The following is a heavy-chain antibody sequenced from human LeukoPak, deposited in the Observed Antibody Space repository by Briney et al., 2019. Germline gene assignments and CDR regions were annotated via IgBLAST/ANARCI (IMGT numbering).Heavy chain of an antibody. J-gene: IGHJ6*02. V-gene: IGHV4-39*01. CDR3: ARHIDGYYYYGMDV. Sequence: SETLSLTCTVSGGSISSSSYYWGWIRQPPGKGLEWIGSIYYSGNTYYNPSLKSRVTISADTSKNQFSLKLSSVTAADTAVYYCARHIDGYYYYGMDVWGQGTTVTVSS. CDR1: GGSISSSSYY. D-gene: IGHD1-26*01. CDR2: IYYSGNT.